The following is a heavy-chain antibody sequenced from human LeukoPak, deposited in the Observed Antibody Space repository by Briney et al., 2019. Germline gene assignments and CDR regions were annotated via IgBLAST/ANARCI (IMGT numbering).Heavy chain of an antibody. J-gene: IGHJ4*02. CDR2: IYYSGST. CDR3: AREPRTTVTTDY. Sequence: SETLSLTCTVSGGSISSGDYYWSWIRQPPGKGLEWIGYIYYSGSTYYNPSLKSRVTLSVDTSKNQFSLKLSSVTAADTAVYYCAREPRTTVTTDYWGQGTLVTVSS. V-gene: IGHV4-30-4*01. CDR1: GGSISSGDYY. D-gene: IGHD4-17*01.